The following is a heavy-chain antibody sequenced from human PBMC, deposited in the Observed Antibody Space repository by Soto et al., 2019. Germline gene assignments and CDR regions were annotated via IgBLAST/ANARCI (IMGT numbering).Heavy chain of an antibody. CDR3: AKDAPPYWGGDCYSRYFDY. CDR1: GFTFSSYG. V-gene: IGHV3-30*18. CDR2: ISYDGSNK. D-gene: IGHD2-21*01. J-gene: IGHJ4*02. Sequence: GGSLRLSCAASGFTFSSYGMHWVRQAPGKGLEWVAVISYDGSNKYYADSVKGRFTISRDNSKNTLYPQMNSLRAEDTAVYYCAKDAPPYWGGDCYSRYFDYWGQGTLVTVSS.